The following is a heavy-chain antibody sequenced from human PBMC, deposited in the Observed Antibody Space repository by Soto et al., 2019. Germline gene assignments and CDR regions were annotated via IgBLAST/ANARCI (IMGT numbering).Heavy chain of an antibody. Sequence: EVQLVESGGGLVQPGGTLSRSCTATEFTFSRYGMTWLRQAPGKGLEWVANVKKDGSEKYYVDSGKGRFTISRDNAKNSLYLQMNSMRAEDTALYYCAIFVVTEGAVYSMDVWGQGTSVTVAS. J-gene: IGHJ6*02. D-gene: IGHD2-21*02. CDR3: AIFVVTEGAVYSMDV. CDR2: VKKDGSEK. V-gene: IGHV3-7*01. CDR1: EFTFSRYG.